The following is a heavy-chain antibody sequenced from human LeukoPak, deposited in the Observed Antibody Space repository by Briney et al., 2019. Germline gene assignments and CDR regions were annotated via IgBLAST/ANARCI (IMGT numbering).Heavy chain of an antibody. CDR1: GFLFSTYW. J-gene: IGHJ4*02. CDR2: IKQDGSEK. D-gene: IGHD4-17*01. CDR3: ARGYGDYGL. Sequence: GGSLRLSCAASGFLFSTYWMTWVRQAPGKGLEWVANIKQDGSEKYYVDSVTGRFTIFRDNAMNLLYLQMNSLRAEDTAVYYCARGYGDYGLWGQGTLVTVSS. V-gene: IGHV3-7*03.